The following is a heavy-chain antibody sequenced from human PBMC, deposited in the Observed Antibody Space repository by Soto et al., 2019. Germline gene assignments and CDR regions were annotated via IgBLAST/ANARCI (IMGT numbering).Heavy chain of an antibody. D-gene: IGHD6-19*01. CDR1: GFTFSSYD. V-gene: IGHV3-13*05. Sequence: GGSLRLSCAASGFTFSSYDMHWVRQATGKGLEWVSAIGTAGDPYYPGSVKGRFTISRENAKNSLCLQMNSLRAGDPAVYYCARRTVAGYFDYWGQGTLVTVSS. J-gene: IGHJ4*02. CDR3: ARRTVAGYFDY. CDR2: IGTAGDP.